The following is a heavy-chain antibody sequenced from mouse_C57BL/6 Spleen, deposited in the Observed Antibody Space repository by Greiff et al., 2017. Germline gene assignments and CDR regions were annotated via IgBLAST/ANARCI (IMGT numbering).Heavy chain of an antibody. CDR3: AILLRSDYAMDY. J-gene: IGHJ4*01. V-gene: IGHV1-82*01. CDR2: LYPGDGDT. Sequence: QVQLQQSGPELVKPGASVKISCKASGYAFSSSWMNWVKQRPGKGLEWIGRLYPGDGDTNYNGKFKGKATLTADKSSSTAYMQLSSLTSDDSAVYFCAILLRSDYAMDYWGQGTSVTVAS. D-gene: IGHD1-1*01. CDR1: GYAFSSSW.